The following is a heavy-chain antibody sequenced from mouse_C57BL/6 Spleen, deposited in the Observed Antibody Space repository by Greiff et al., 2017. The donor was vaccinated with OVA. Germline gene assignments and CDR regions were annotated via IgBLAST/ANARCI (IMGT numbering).Heavy chain of an antibody. V-gene: IGHV5-9*01. Sequence: DVHLVESGGGLVKPGGSLKLSCAASGFTFSSYTMSWVRQTPEKRLEWVATISGGGGNTYYPDSVKGRFTISRDNAKNTLYLQMSSLRSEDTALYYCARSDSNSYAMDYWGQGTSVTVSS. CDR3: ARSDSNSYAMDY. J-gene: IGHJ4*01. D-gene: IGHD2-5*01. CDR2: ISGGGGNT. CDR1: GFTFSSYT.